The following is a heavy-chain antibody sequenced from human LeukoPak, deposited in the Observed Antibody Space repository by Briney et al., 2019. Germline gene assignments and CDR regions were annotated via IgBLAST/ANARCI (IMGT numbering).Heavy chain of an antibody. D-gene: IGHD2-2*02. CDR3: ARVAVCTSCYTEHFDY. V-gene: IGHV1-2*02. CDR1: GYTFTGYY. J-gene: IGHJ4*02. CDR2: INPNSGGT. Sequence: ASVKVSCKASGYTFTGYYMHWVRQAPGQGLEWMGWINPNSGGTNYAQKFQGRVTMTRDTSISTAYMELSRLRSDDTAVYYCARVAVCTSCYTEHFDYWRQGTLVTVSS.